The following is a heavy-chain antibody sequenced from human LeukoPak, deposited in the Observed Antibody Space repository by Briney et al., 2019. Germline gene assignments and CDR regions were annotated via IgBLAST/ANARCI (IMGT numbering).Heavy chain of an antibody. CDR1: GYTFTSYG. CDR3: ARDLKRGYSSGRYSWGTGSSNDY. D-gene: IGHD6-19*01. CDR2: ISAYNGNT. V-gene: IGHV1-18*01. J-gene: IGHJ4*02. Sequence: ASVKVSCKASGYTFTSYGISWVRQAPGQGLERMGWISAYNGNTNYAQKLQGRVTMTTDTSTSTAYMELRSLRSDDTAVYYCARDLKRGYSSGRYSWGTGSSNDYWGQGTLVTASS.